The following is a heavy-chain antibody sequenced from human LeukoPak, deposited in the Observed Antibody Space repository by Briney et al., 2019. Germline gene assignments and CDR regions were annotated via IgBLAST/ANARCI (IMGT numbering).Heavy chain of an antibody. CDR3: ARDQSDFWSIGYYYMDV. CDR2: IYSGGST. V-gene: IGHV3-53*01. J-gene: IGHJ6*03. Sequence: GGSLRLTCAASGFTVSNNYMSWVRQAPGKGLEWVSVIYSGGSTYFADSVKGRFTISRDYPKNTLYLQMNSLRAEDTAVYYCARDQSDFWSIGYYYMDVWGKGTTVTVSS. CDR1: GFTVSNNY. D-gene: IGHD3-3*01.